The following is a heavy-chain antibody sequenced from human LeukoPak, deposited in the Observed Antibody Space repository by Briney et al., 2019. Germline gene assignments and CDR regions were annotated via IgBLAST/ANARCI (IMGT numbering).Heavy chain of an antibody. V-gene: IGHV4-34*01. CDR1: GGSFSGYY. CDR2: INHSGST. J-gene: IGHJ4*02. Sequence: SETLSLTCAVCGGSFSGYYWSWIRQPPGKGLEWIGEINHSGSTNYNPSLKSRVTISVDTSKNQFSLKLSSVTAADTAVYYCARGWLALDYWGQGTLVTVSS. CDR3: ARGWLALDY. D-gene: IGHD5-12*01.